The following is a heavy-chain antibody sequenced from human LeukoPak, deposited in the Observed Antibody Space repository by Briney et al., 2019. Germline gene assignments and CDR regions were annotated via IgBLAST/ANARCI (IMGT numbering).Heavy chain of an antibody. CDR2: IRFDGSSK. D-gene: IGHD1-14*01. CDR3: AKDSVLGAFDI. CDR1: GFTFSNSG. V-gene: IGHV3-30*02. J-gene: IGHJ3*02. Sequence: PGGSLRLSCAASGFTFSNSGMHWVRQAPGKGLEWVAFIRFDGSSKFYTDSVKGRFTISRDNSKNTLHLQMNSLRAEDTALYYCAKDSVLGAFDIWGQGTMVTVSS.